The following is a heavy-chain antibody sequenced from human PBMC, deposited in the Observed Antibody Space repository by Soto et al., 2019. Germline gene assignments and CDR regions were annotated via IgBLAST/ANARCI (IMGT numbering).Heavy chain of an antibody. J-gene: IGHJ6*02. V-gene: IGHV3-30*18. CDR2: ISYDGSNK. CDR3: VKDGSSGWPYYYGMDV. Sequence: QVQLVEAGGGVVQPGRSLRLSCAASGFTFSIYGMHWVRQAPGKGLGWVAVISYDGSNKYYADSLKGRFTVSRDNSTNTLYLQMSSLRAEDTAVYYCVKDGSSGWPYYYGMDVWGQGTTVTVSS. CDR1: GFTFSIYG. D-gene: IGHD6-19*01.